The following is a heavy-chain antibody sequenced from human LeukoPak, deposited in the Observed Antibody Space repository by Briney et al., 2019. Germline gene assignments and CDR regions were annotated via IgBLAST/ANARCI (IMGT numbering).Heavy chain of an antibody. CDR3: ARIQLWSWFDP. D-gene: IGHD5-18*01. CDR1: DGSINGYY. Sequence: SETLSLTCTVSDGSINGYYWSWIRQPPGKGLEWIGYIYYSGSTNYNPSLKSRVTISVDTSKNQFSLKLSSVTAADTAVYYCARIQLWSWFDPWGQGTLVTVSS. J-gene: IGHJ5*02. CDR2: IYYSGST. V-gene: IGHV4-59*12.